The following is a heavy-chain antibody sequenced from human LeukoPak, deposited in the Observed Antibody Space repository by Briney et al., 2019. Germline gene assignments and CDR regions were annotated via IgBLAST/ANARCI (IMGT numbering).Heavy chain of an antibody. J-gene: IGHJ4*02. D-gene: IGHD5-12*01. V-gene: IGHV3-48*03. CDR1: GFTFSSYE. CDR2: ISSSGSTI. CDR3: AKLVATIDPFDY. Sequence: GGSLRLSCAASGFTFSSYEMNWVRQAPGKGLEWVSYISSSGSTIYYADSVKGRFTISRDNAKNSLYLQMNSLRAEDTAVYYCAKLVATIDPFDYWGQGTLVTVSS.